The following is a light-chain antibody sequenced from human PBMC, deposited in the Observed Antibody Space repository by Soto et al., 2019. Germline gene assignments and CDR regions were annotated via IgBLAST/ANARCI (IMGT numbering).Light chain of an antibody. CDR2: EVT. V-gene: IGLV2-23*02. CDR1: SIDVGTYTL. CDR3: CSYAGSKTFVV. Sequence: QSVLTQPASLSWSPGQSITISCTGTSIDVGTYTLVSWYRQYPGKAPKLLLYEVTKLPSGVSNRFSGSKSGNTASLTISGLQAEDEADYFCCSYAGSKTFVVFGGGTKVTVL. J-gene: IGLJ2*01.